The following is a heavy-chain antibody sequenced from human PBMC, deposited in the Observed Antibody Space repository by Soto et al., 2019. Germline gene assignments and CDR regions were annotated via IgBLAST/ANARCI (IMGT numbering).Heavy chain of an antibody. Sequence: EVQLLESGGGLIQPGGSLRLSCVASGFTFSTYAMTWVRQAPGKGLEWVSTISGSAGSTYYADSVKGRFTISRDNSKNTLYLKMNSLRAEDTAIYYCAKTAWGRASAGRDKYYFDYWGQGTLVTVSS. D-gene: IGHD6-13*01. CDR1: GFTFSTYA. V-gene: IGHV3-23*01. CDR2: ISGSAGST. J-gene: IGHJ4*02. CDR3: AKTAWGRASAGRDKYYFDY.